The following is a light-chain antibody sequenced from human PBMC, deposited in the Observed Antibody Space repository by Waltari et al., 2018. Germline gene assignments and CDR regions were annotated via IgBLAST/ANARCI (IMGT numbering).Light chain of an antibody. CDR3: QSYDNSLSGSV. CDR1: SSTIGAGYY. V-gene: IGLV1-40*01. J-gene: IGLJ2*01. CDR2: GNT. Sequence: QSGLTQPPSVSGAPGQRVTISCPGSSSTIGAGYYLHCYQLLPGTAPKLLIYGNTNRPSGVPDRFSGSKSGTSASLAITGLQAEDEADYYCQSYDNSLSGSVFGGGTKLTVL.